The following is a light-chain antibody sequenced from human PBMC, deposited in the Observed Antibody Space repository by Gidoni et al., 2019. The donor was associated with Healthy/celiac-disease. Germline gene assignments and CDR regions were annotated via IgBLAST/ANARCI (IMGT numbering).Light chain of an antibody. CDR1: QSVSSY. CDR2: DAS. V-gene: IGKV3-11*01. CDR3: QQRSNWPLT. Sequence: EIVLTHSPATLSLSPGERATLSCRASQSVSSYLDWYQQKPGQAPRLLIYDASNRATGIPARFSGSGSGTDFTLTISSLEPEDFAVYYCQQRSNWPLTFGPGTKVEIK. J-gene: IGKJ3*01.